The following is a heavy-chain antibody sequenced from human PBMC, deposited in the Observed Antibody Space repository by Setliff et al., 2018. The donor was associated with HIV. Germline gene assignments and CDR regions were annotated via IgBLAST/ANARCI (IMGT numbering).Heavy chain of an antibody. CDR1: GFSFSNNW. CDR2: ISPDGSST. D-gene: IGHD5-12*01. CDR3: ARDLVEMATITPGS. J-gene: IGHJ5*02. Sequence: GGSLRLSCAGSGFSFSNNWIHWVRQTAEKGLVWVSRISPDGSSTMYADSVKGRFTISRDNAKNTMYLQMNSLRAEDTAVYYCARDLVEMATITPGSWGQGTLVTVSS. V-gene: IGHV3-74*03.